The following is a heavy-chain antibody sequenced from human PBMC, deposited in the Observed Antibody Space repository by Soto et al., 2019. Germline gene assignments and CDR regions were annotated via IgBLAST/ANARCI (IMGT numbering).Heavy chain of an antibody. D-gene: IGHD3-22*01. V-gene: IGHV4-28*03. CDR3: ARGIYDGTCGDNRFDP. CDR2: VYYSGST. J-gene: IGHJ5*02. Sequence: SETLSLTCAVSGYSISSNNWWGWIRQPPGEGLEWVVNVYYSGSTYYNPPLRSRVTISVDTSTNHFSLRLRFVTAADTAIDYCARGIYDGTCGDNRFDPWGQGTLVTVSS. CDR1: GYSISSNNW.